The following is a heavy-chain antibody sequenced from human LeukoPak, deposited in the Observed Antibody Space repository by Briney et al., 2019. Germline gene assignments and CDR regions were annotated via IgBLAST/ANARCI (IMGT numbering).Heavy chain of an antibody. CDR2: INPNNGGT. Sequence: GASVKVSCKASGYTFTSYAMNWVRQAPGQGLEWMGRINPNNGGTNYAQKFQGRVTMTRDMSMSTAYMELSRLRSVDTAVYYCAGEDNSSGYRPFDIWGQGTMVTVPS. CDR3: AGEDNSSGYRPFDI. J-gene: IGHJ3*02. D-gene: IGHD3-22*01. CDR1: GYTFTSYA. V-gene: IGHV1-2*06.